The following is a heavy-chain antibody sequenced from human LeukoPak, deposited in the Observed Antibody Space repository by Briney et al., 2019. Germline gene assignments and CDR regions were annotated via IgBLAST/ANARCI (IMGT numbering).Heavy chain of an antibody. V-gene: IGHV3-11*01. J-gene: IGHJ5*02. CDR1: GFTFGDYY. Sequence: GGSLRLSCAASGFTFGDYYMSWIRQVPGKGLEWVSYISSSGSTIYYADSVKGRFTISRDNAKNSLYLQMNSLRAEDTAVYYCARDFYYYDSSGYYYDHWGQGTLVTVSS. CDR2: ISSSGSTI. D-gene: IGHD3-22*01. CDR3: ARDFYYYDSSGYYYDH.